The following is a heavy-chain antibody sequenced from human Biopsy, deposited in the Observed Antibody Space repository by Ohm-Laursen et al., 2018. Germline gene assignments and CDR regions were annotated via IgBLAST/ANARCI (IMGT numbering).Heavy chain of an antibody. CDR2: IKRDGTPT. D-gene: IGHD4-11*01. J-gene: IGHJ4*02. V-gene: IGHV3-74*01. Sequence: SLRLSCAASGFTFSNYYMHWVRQAPGKGLLWVSRIKRDGTPTDYAESVKGRFTISRDNAKNTLYLQMNSLRAEDTAVYYCARGGFFAYSTFDYWGQGALVTVSS. CDR1: GFTFSNYY. CDR3: ARGGFFAYSTFDY.